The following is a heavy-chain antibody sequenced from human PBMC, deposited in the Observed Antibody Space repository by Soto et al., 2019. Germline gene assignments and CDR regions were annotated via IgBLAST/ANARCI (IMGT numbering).Heavy chain of an antibody. J-gene: IGHJ4*02. CDR3: ASQLESTTYFDY. V-gene: IGHV4-39*01. Sequence: SETLFLTCTVSGGYLINSCYFWAWMNQSPGKGLEWVGTISHTGSPRYNPSLKSRVTISVDTSKNQFSLRLPSVTAADTAVFYCASQLESTTYFDYWGRGTLVTVSS. CDR2: ISHTGSP. D-gene: IGHD1-1*01. CDR1: GGYLINSCYF.